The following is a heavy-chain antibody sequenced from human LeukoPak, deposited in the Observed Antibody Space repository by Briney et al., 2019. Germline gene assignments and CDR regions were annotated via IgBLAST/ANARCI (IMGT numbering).Heavy chain of an antibody. D-gene: IGHD1-26*01. CDR2: IIPILGIA. V-gene: IGHV1-69*04. Sequence: GASVKVSCKASVGTFSSYTISWVRPAPGQGREWMGRIIPILGIANYAQKFQGRVTITANKSTSTAYMELSSLSSEDTAVYYCARDVGATTDYWGQGTLVTVSS. CDR1: VGTFSSYT. J-gene: IGHJ4*02. CDR3: ARDVGATTDY.